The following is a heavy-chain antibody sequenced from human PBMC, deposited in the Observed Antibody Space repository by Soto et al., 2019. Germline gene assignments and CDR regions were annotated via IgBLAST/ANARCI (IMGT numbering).Heavy chain of an antibody. CDR2: IIPVFGTT. Sequence: QVQLVQSGAELKKPGSSVKVSCKASGDTFSGYPINWVRQAPGEGLEWMGRIIPVFGTTNDAQRFEGRVPFTADESTNTAYMELRGLLSEATAVYYCARDGGFGELKYWGPGTLVTVSS. J-gene: IGHJ4*02. CDR3: ARDGGFGELKY. V-gene: IGHV1-69*18. D-gene: IGHD3-10*01. CDR1: GDTFSGYP.